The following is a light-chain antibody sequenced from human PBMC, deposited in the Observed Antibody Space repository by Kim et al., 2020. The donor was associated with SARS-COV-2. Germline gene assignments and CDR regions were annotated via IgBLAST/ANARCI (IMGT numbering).Light chain of an antibody. Sequence: SGTPKEKVTTTCRASQSIGGSLPWYQQKPDQSPNLLIKFASHSFSGVPPRFSGSGSGTDSTLTINSLEAEDAATYYCLQSSTLPYSFGQGTKLEI. CDR2: FAS. CDR3: LQSSTLPYS. V-gene: IGKV6-21*01. CDR1: QSIGGS. J-gene: IGKJ2*03.